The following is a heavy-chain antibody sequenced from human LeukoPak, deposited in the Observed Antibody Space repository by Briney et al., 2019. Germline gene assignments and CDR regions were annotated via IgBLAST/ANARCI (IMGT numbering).Heavy chain of an antibody. D-gene: IGHD1-14*01. CDR2: MYNSGST. J-gene: IGHJ3*02. CDR3: ARNISGLGLYSHHAYDPAGAFDI. V-gene: IGHV4-38-2*01. CDR1: GYSFNSVYY. Sequence: PSETQSLTYAVSGYSFNSVYYWAWIRQPPGKGLEWIGSMYNSGSTSYNPSLKSRVTLSLDTSKNQFSLRLTSVTAADTAVYYCARNISGLGLYSHHAYDPAGAFDIWGQGTLVTVS.